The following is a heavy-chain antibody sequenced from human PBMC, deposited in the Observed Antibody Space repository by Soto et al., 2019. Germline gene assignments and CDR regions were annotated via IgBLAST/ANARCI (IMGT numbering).Heavy chain of an antibody. Sequence: PGGSLRLSCAASGFTFDDYTMHWVRQAPGKGLEWVSLISWDGGSTYYADSVKGRFTISRDNSKNSLYLQMNSLRTEDTALYYCAKDGVIAAAGNWFDPWGQGTMVTVSS. CDR2: ISWDGGST. CDR3: AKDGVIAAAGNWFDP. J-gene: IGHJ5*02. D-gene: IGHD6-13*01. CDR1: GFTFDDYT. V-gene: IGHV3-43*01.